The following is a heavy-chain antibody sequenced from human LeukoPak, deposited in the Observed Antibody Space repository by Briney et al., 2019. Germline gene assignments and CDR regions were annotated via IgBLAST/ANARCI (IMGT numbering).Heavy chain of an antibody. CDR1: GGSIGSNNYY. V-gene: IGHV4-39*07. Sequence: PSETLSLTCTVSGGSIGSNNYYWGWIRQPPGKGLEWIGSIFHNGSTYYNPSLKSRVSLSLDTSQNQFSLRLTSVTAADTAVYYCARGGVPPSGLAPYDSSGYASLPFDYWGQGTLVTVSS. CDR2: IFHNGST. D-gene: IGHD3-22*01. CDR3: ARGGVPPSGLAPYDSSGYASLPFDY. J-gene: IGHJ4*02.